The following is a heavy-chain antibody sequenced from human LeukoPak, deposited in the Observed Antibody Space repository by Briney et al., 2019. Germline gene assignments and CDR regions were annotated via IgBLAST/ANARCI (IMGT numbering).Heavy chain of an antibody. CDR1: GFTFSSFA. D-gene: IGHD6-19*01. V-gene: IGHV3-30*09. Sequence: GGSLRLSCAASGFTFSSFAMNWVRQAPGKGLEWVAFISYDGSIKSYADSVKGRFAVSRDNSKNTLYLQMNSLRSEDTPFYYCATSYDNGWYVCDYWGQGTLVTVSS. CDR3: ATSYDNGWYVCDY. J-gene: IGHJ4*02. CDR2: ISYDGSIK.